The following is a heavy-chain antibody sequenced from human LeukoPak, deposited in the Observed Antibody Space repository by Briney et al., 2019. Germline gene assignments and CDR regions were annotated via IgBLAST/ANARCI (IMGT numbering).Heavy chain of an antibody. Sequence: GRSLRLSCAASGFTFSSYVNWVRQAPGKGLEWVSSISSTSSYIYYADSVKGRFTISRDNAKNSLYLQMNSLRADDTAVYYCARGQSRYFDWYLGFFDYWGQGTLVTVSS. CDR1: GFTFSSY. J-gene: IGHJ4*02. D-gene: IGHD3-9*01. CDR2: ISSTSSYI. V-gene: IGHV3-21*01. CDR3: ARGQSRYFDWYLGFFDY.